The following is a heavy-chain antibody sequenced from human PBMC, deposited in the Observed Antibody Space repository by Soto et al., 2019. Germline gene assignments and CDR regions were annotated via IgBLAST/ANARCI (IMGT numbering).Heavy chain of an antibody. V-gene: IGHV3-21*01. CDR1: GFTFSSYS. Sequence: GGSLRLSCAASGFTFSSYSMNWVRQAPGKGLEWVSSISSSSSYIYYADSVKGRFTISRDNAKNSLYLQMNSLRAEDTAVYYCATGGYSSSSEYFQHWGQGTLVIVSS. CDR2: ISSSSSYI. CDR3: ATGGYSSSSEYFQH. J-gene: IGHJ1*01. D-gene: IGHD6-6*01.